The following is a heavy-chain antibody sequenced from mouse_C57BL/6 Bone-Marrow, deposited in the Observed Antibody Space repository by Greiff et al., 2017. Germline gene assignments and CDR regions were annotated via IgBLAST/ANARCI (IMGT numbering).Heavy chain of an antibody. CDR2: IRSKSNNYAT. V-gene: IGHV10-1*01. CDR1: GFSFNTYA. Sequence: EVKLVESGGGLVQPKGSLKLSCAASGFSFNTYAMNWVRQAPGKGLEWVARIRSKSNNYATYYADSVKDRLTISRDDSESMLYLQMNNLKTEDTAMYYCVRRDYDAMDYWGQGTSVTVSS. J-gene: IGHJ4*01. CDR3: VRRDYDAMDY.